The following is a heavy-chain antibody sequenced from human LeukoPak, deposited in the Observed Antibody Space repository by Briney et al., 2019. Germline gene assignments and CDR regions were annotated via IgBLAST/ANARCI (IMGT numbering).Heavy chain of an antibody. Sequence: PSETLSLTCTVSGGSISSYYWSWIRQPPGKGLEWIGYIYYSGSTNYNPSLKSRVTISVDTSKNQFSLKLSSVTAADQAVYYVPRGKYDFWSVYDYWGQGTLVTVSS. CDR1: GGSISSYY. CDR2: IYYSGST. CDR3: PRGKYDFWSVYDY. V-gene: IGHV4-59*01. D-gene: IGHD3-3*01. J-gene: IGHJ4*02.